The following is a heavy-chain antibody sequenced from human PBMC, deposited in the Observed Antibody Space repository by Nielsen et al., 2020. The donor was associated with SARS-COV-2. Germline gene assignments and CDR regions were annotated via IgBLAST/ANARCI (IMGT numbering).Heavy chain of an antibody. CDR3: ANFGSGSYYNGYYMDV. CDR1: GFTFSDYY. V-gene: IGHV3-11*01. Sequence: WGSLRLSCAASGFTFSDYYMSWIRPAPGKGLEWVSYISSSCSTIYSADSVKGRFTISRDNAKNSLYLQMNSLRAEDTALYYCANFGSGSYYNGYYMDVWGKGTTVTVSS. J-gene: IGHJ6*03. D-gene: IGHD3-10*01. CDR2: ISSSCSTI.